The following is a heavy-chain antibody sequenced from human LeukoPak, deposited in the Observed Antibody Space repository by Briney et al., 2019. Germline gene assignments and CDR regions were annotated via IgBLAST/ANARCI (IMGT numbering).Heavy chain of an antibody. J-gene: IGHJ4*02. V-gene: IGHV1-18*01. D-gene: IGHD6-19*01. CDR1: GYTFTSYG. CDR3: ARDWDSSGWFVSTFIGADYFDY. CDR2: ISAYNGNT. Sequence: GASVKVSCTASGYTFTSYGISWVRQAPGQGLEWMGWISAYNGNTNYAQKLQGRVTMTTDTSTSTAYMELRSLRADDTAVYYCARDWDSSGWFVSTFIGADYFDYWGQGTLVTVSS.